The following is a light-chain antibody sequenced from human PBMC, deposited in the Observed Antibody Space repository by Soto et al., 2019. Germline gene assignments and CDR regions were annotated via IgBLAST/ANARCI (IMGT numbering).Light chain of an antibody. V-gene: IGKV3-15*01. Sequence: EIVMTQSPATLSVSPGERATLSCRASQSVSSNLAWYQQKPGQAPRLLIYGASTRATGIPARFSGSGSGTEFTLTVSSLQSEDCAVYYCQQYNNWPPSYTWGQGPKLHIK. J-gene: IGKJ2*01. CDR3: QQYNNWPPSYT. CDR2: GAS. CDR1: QSVSSN.